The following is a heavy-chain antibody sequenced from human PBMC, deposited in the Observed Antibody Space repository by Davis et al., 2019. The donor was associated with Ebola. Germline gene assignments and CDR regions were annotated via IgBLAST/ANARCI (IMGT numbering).Heavy chain of an antibody. CDR2: ITQDGSEN. J-gene: IGHJ6*02. Sequence: GESLKISCAASGFTFRSYWMSWVRHAPGNGLEWVANITQDGSENYYVDSVKGRFTISRDNAKNSLYLQMNSLRAEDTAVYYCARDSSSWFFSMDVWGQGTTVTVSS. V-gene: IGHV3-7*01. D-gene: IGHD6-13*01. CDR3: ARDSSSWFFSMDV. CDR1: GFTFRSYW.